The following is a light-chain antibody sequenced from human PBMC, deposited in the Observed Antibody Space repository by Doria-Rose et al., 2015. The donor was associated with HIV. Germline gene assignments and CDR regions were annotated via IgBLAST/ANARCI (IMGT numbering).Light chain of an antibody. V-gene: IGKV3-20*01. Sequence: TQSPGTLSLSPGERATLSCRASQRVKSSYLAWYQHKPGQAHRLLIYDASTRATGIPDRFSGSGSGTDFTLTISRLEPEDVAVYYCQQYGTSRGTFGQGTRLEIK. J-gene: IGKJ5*01. CDR2: DAS. CDR3: QQYGTSRGT. CDR1: QRVKSSY.